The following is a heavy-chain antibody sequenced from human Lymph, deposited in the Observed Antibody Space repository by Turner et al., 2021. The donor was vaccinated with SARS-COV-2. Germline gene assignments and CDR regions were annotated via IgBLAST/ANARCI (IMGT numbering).Heavy chain of an antibody. J-gene: IGHJ4*02. V-gene: IGHV3-7*01. CDR3: ARVEMATISFDY. CDR1: VFTFSLYW. CDR2: IKQDGSEK. Sequence: EVQLGESGGGLARSGGPLRLSCAASVFTFSLYWMSWFRQAPGKGLEGVANIKQDGSEKYYVDSVKGRFTISRDNAKNSLYLKMNSLRAEDTAVYYCARVEMATISFDYWGQGTLVPVSS.